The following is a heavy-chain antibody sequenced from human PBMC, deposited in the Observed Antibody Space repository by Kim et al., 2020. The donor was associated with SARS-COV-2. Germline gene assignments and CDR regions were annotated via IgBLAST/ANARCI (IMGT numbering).Heavy chain of an antibody. J-gene: IGHJ2*01. CDR3: ARNSGAGFDYGDYVLYFSTRPTHWYFDL. D-gene: IGHD4-17*01. CDR2: IYYSGST. CDR1: GGSISSGGYY. Sequence: SETLSLTCTVSGGSISSGGYYWSWIRQHPGKGLEWIGYIYYSGSTYYNPSLKSRVTISVDTSKNQFSLKLSSVTAADTAVYYCARNSGAGFDYGDYVLYFSTRPTHWYFDLWGRGTLVTVSS. V-gene: IGHV4-31*03.